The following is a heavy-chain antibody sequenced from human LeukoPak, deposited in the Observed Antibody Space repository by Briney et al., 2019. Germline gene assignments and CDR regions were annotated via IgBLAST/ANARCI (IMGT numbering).Heavy chain of an antibody. J-gene: IGHJ4*02. CDR3: AKEHEAVADY. Sequence: TGGSLRLSCAASGFIFNSFAMHWARQAPGKGLEWVSAISGSGGSTYYADSVKGRFTISRDNSKNTLYLQMNSLRAEDTAVYYCAKEHEAVADYWGQGTLVTVSS. D-gene: IGHD6-19*01. V-gene: IGHV3-23*01. CDR1: GFIFNSFA. CDR2: ISGSGGST.